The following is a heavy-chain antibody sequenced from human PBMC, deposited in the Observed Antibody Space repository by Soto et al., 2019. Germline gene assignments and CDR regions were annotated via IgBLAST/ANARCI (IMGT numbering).Heavy chain of an antibody. CDR1: GFTFSSYA. CDR2: IRDSGSTT. V-gene: IGHV3-23*01. D-gene: IGHD3-22*01. CDR3: ARGSGSSAYSHFDY. Sequence: GGSLRLSCAASGFTFSSYAMNWVRQAPGKGLEWVSGIRDSGSTTYYADTVKGRFTISRDNSKNTLYLQMNSLRAEDTAAYYCARGSGSSAYSHFDYWGQGTLVTVSS. J-gene: IGHJ4*02.